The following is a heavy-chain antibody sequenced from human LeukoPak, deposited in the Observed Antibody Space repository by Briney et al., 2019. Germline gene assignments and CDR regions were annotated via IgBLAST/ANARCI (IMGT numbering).Heavy chain of an antibody. CDR2: IFYSRST. CDR1: GGPISNSSYY. Sequence: PSETLSLTCTVSGGPISNSSYYWGWIRQPPGKGLEWIGTIFYSRSTHYNPSLKSRVTISVDTSKNQFSLNLSSVTAADTAVYYCASITITLSRGINWIDYWGQGTLVTVSS. D-gene: IGHD3-10*01. CDR3: ASITITLSRGINWIDY. V-gene: IGHV4-39*01. J-gene: IGHJ4*02.